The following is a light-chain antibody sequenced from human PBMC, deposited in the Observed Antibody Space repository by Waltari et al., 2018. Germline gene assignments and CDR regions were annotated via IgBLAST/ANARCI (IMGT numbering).Light chain of an antibody. CDR3: HQYNKWPFT. CDR2: GAS. J-gene: IGKJ3*01. V-gene: IGKV3-15*01. CDR1: QTVNRN. Sequence: EIALMTSPITLAVSPGERATLSCRASQTVNRNLAWYQQKPGQAPRLLSYGASTRATDVPARISGSGSGTEFTLTISSLQSEDFAVYYCHQYNKWPFTFGPGTKVDIK.